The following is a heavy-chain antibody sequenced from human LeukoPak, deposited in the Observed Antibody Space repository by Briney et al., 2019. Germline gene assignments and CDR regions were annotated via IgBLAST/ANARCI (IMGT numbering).Heavy chain of an antibody. CDR2: IHQNGRT. D-gene: IGHD6-13*01. Sequence: SETLSLTCVVSGDSISSGHNWWSWVRQTPGKGLEWIGEIHQNGRTNYNPSLKSRVTISVDTSKNQFSLKLSSVTAADTAVYYCARRWASSSEEFDPWGQGTLVTVSS. V-gene: IGHV4-4*02. CDR1: GDSISSGHNW. CDR3: ARRWASSSEEFDP. J-gene: IGHJ5*02.